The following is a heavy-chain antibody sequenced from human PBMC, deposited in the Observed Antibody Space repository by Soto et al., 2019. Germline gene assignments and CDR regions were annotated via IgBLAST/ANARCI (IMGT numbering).Heavy chain of an antibody. CDR1: GFTFSSYA. J-gene: IGHJ3*02. Sequence: GGSLRLSCAASGFTFSSYARSGVRQAPGQGLEWVSAISGSGGSTYYADSVKGRFTISGENPKNTLYLQMNSLRAEDTAVYYCAKGVKWYYYDSSGYFPSDAFDIWGQGTMVTVSS. V-gene: IGHV3-23*01. CDR2: ISGSGGST. D-gene: IGHD3-22*01. CDR3: AKGVKWYYYDSSGYFPSDAFDI.